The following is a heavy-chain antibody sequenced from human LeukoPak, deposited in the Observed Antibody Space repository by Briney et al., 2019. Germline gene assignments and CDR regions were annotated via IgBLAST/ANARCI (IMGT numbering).Heavy chain of an antibody. V-gene: IGHV4-34*01. CDR3: ARGRGLVVVAALDY. D-gene: IGHD2-15*01. CDR1: GGSIRTYY. Sequence: SETLSLTCTVSGGSIRTYYWSWIRQPPGKGLEWIGEINHSGSTNYNPSLKSRVTISVDTSKNQFSLKLSSVTAADTAVYYCARGRGLVVVAALDYWGQGTLVTVSS. CDR2: INHSGST. J-gene: IGHJ4*02.